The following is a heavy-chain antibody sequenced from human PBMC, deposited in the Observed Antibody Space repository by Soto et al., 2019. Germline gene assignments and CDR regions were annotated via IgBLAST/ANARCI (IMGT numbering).Heavy chain of an antibody. CDR2: IYYSGST. J-gene: IGHJ3*02. D-gene: IGHD5-12*01. CDR3: ARHKDGYNLPHAFDI. V-gene: IGHV4-39*01. CDR1: GGSISSSSYY. Sequence: SETLSLTCTVSGGSISSSSYYWGWIRQPPGKGLEWIGSIYYSGSTYYNPSLKSRVTISVDTSKNQFSLKLSSVTAADTAVYYCARHKDGYNLPHAFDIWGQGTMVTVSS.